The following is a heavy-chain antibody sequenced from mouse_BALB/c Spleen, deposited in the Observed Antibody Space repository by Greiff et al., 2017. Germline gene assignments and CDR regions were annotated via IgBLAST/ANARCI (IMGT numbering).Heavy chain of an antibody. Sequence: QVQLQQSGPGLVAPSQSLSITCTVSGFSLSRYSVHWVRQPPGKGLEWLGMIWGGGSTDYNSALKSRLSISKDNSKSQVFLKMNSLQTDDTAMYYCARAYYRYDGVDYYAMDYGGQGTSVTVSS. J-gene: IGHJ4*01. CDR3: ARAYYRYDGVDYYAMDY. V-gene: IGHV2-6-4*01. D-gene: IGHD2-14*01. CDR1: GFSLSRYS. CDR2: IWGGGST.